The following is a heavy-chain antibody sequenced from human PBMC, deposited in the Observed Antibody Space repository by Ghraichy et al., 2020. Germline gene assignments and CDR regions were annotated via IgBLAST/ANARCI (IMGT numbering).Heavy chain of an antibody. CDR1: GWSFNTYY. J-gene: IGHJ4*02. V-gene: IGHV4-34*01. CDR2: INHTGST. CDR3: ARPPYGDKDW. D-gene: IGHD4-23*01. Sequence: SETLSLTCAVYGWSFNTYYWSWIRQPPGKGLEWIGEINHTGSTSYNPSLKNRVTISVDTSKNQISLKMNAVTAADTAVYYCARPPYGDKDWWGQGTLVTVSS.